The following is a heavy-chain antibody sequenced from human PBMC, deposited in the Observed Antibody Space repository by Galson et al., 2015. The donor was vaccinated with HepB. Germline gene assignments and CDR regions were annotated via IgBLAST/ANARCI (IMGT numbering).Heavy chain of an antibody. CDR1: GFSVRNND. Sequence: SLRLSCAASGFSVRNNDMSWVRQAPGKGLEWVSVIYGGGTTYYADSVKGRFTISRDTSRNMVYVQMNSLRAEDTAIYYCASLRIAARPSAFDLWGQGTMVTGTS. CDR2: IYGGGTT. V-gene: IGHV3-53*01. D-gene: IGHD6-6*01. CDR3: ASLRIAARPSAFDL. J-gene: IGHJ3*01.